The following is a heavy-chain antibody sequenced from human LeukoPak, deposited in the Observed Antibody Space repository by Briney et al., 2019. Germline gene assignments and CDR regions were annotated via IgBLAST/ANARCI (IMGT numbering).Heavy chain of an antibody. D-gene: IGHD1-26*01. Sequence: GGSLRLSCAASGFTFSSYAMSWVRQAPGKGLEWVSVISGSGATTYYADSVKGRFTISRDNAKNSLYLQMNSLRAEDTAVYYCARDKIVGPTNFDNWGQGTLVTVSS. J-gene: IGHJ4*02. V-gene: IGHV3-23*01. CDR2: ISGSGATT. CDR3: ARDKIVGPTNFDN. CDR1: GFTFSSYA.